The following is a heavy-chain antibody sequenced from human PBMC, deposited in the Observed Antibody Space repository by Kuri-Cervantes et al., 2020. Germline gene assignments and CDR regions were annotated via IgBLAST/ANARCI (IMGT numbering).Heavy chain of an antibody. J-gene: IGHJ4*02. CDR2: ISAYNGNT. CDR3: ARADGGGWKTYYFDY. D-gene: IGHD3-16*01. V-gene: IGHV1-18*04. Sequence: ASVKVSCKASGYTFTGYYMHWVRQAPGQGLEWMGWISAYNGNTNYAQKLQGRVTMTTDTSTSTAYMELRSLRSDDTAVYYCARADGGGWKTYYFDYWGQGTLVTVSS. CDR1: GYTFTGYY.